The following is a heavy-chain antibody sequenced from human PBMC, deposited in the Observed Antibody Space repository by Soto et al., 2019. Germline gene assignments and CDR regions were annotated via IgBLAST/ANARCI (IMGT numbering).Heavy chain of an antibody. CDR2: IYWDDDK. CDR1: GFSLSTSGVG. Sequence: QITLKESGPTLVKPTQTLTLTCTFSGFSLSTSGVGVGWIRQPPGKALEWLALIYWDDDKRYTPSLKSRLTISKDTSKTQGVLTRTNMDPADTATYYCAHRRSGPLNGEFGEIWGKGTTVTVSS. CDR3: AHRRSGPLNGEFGEI. J-gene: IGHJ6*04. V-gene: IGHV2-5*02. D-gene: IGHD3-10*01.